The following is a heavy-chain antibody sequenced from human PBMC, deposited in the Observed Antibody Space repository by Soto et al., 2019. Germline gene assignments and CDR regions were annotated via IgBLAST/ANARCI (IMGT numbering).Heavy chain of an antibody. CDR1: GYTFTSYA. CDR3: ARSENPEHYELTYNWFDP. J-gene: IGHJ5*02. D-gene: IGHD3-22*01. Sequence: GASVKVSCKASGYTFTSYAMHWVRQAPGQRLEWMGWINAGNGNTKYSQKFQGRVTITRDTSASTAYMELSSLRSEDTAVYYCARSENPEHYELTYNWFDPWGQGTLVTVSS. CDR2: INAGNGNT. V-gene: IGHV1-3*01.